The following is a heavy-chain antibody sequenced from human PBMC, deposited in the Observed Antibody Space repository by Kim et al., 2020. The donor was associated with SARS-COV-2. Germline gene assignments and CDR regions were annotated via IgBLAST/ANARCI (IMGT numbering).Heavy chain of an antibody. V-gene: IGHV3-7*04. D-gene: IGHD6-13*01. J-gene: IGHJ4*02. Sequence: KYYVDSRKGRFTITRDNAKNSLYLQMNSLRAEDTAVYYCARLGSSSWNFDYWGQGTLVTVSS. CDR3: ARLGSSSWNFDY. CDR2: K.